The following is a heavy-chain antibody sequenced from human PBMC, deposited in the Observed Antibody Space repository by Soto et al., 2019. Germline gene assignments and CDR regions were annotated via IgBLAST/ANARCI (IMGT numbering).Heavy chain of an antibody. CDR3: AGDHAVTPPLYYYYGMDV. D-gene: IGHD2-15*01. V-gene: IGHV3-33*01. CDR2: IWYDGSNK. Sequence: GGSLRLSCAASGFTFSSYGMHWVRQAPGKGLEWVAVIWYDGSNKYYADSVKGRFTISRDNSKNTLYLQMNSLRAEDTAVYYCAGDHAVTPPLYYYYGMDVWGQGTTVTVSS. J-gene: IGHJ6*02. CDR1: GFTFSSYG.